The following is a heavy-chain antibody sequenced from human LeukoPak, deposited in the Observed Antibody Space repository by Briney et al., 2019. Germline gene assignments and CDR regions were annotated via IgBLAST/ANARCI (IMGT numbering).Heavy chain of an antibody. V-gene: IGHV1-18*01. D-gene: IGHD3-3*01. Sequence: ASVKVSCKASGYTFTSYGISWVRQAPGQGLEWMGWISAYNGNTNYAQKLQGRVTMTTDTSTSTAYMELRSLRSDDTAVYYCARAVQLRFLEWFIGYDAFDIWGQGTMVTVSS. J-gene: IGHJ3*02. CDR1: GYTFTSYG. CDR3: ARAVQLRFLEWFIGYDAFDI. CDR2: ISAYNGNT.